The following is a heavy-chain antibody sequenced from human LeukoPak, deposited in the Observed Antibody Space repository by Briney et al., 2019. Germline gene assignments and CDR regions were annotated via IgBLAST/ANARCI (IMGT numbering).Heavy chain of an antibody. CDR1: GFTFSSYS. Sequence: GGSLRLSCAASGFTFSSYSMNWVRQAPGKGLEWVSSISSSSSYIYYADSVKGRFTISRDNAKNSLYLQMNSLRAEDMAVYYCAREGGTWIQLWLRSDQYYFDYWGQGTLVTVSS. CDR2: ISSSSSYI. J-gene: IGHJ4*02. V-gene: IGHV3-21*01. CDR3: AREGGTWIQLWLRSDQYYFDY. D-gene: IGHD5-18*01.